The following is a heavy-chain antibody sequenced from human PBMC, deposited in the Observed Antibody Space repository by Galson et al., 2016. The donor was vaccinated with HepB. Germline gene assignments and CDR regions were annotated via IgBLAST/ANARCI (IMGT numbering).Heavy chain of an antibody. V-gene: IGHV3-33*01. D-gene: IGHD1-1*01. CDR1: GFTLSYYG. Sequence: SLRLSCAASGFTLSYYGLHWVRQVPGKGLEWVALIWYDGSNKYFADSVKGRFTISRDNSKNTLYLQMNSLRAEDTAVYYCAREESGRYFDYWGQGTLVTVSS. CDR2: IWYDGSNK. CDR3: AREESGRYFDY. J-gene: IGHJ4*02.